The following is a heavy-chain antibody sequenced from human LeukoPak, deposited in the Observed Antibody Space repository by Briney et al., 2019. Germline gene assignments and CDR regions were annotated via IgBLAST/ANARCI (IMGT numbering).Heavy chain of an antibody. V-gene: IGHV3-21*01. Sequence: GGSLRLSCAASGFTFSSYSMNWVRQAPGKGLEWVSSISSSSSYIYYADSVKGRFTISRDNAKNSLYLQMNSLRAEDTAVYYCARSTDSYYYDSSGFDYWGQGTLVTVSS. CDR3: ARSTDSYYYDSSGFDY. D-gene: IGHD3-22*01. J-gene: IGHJ4*02. CDR2: ISSSSSYI. CDR1: GFTFSSYS.